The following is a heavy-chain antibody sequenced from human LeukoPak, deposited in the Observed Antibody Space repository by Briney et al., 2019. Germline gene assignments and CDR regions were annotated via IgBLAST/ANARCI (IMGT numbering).Heavy chain of an antibody. V-gene: IGHV5-51*01. D-gene: IGHD1-1*01. CDR1: GYSFTRNW. CDR2: IYPDDSDT. J-gene: IGHJ4*02. CDR3: ARPGTTGTTI. Sequence: GESLKISCTGYGYSFTRNWIGWVRQMPGKGLEWMGIIYPDDSDTRYSPSFQGQVTISADKSISTAFLQWSSLKASDTAMHFCARPGTTGTTIWGQGTLVTVSS.